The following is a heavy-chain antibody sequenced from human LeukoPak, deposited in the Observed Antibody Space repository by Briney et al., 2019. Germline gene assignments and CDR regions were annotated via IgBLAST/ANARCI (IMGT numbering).Heavy chain of an antibody. D-gene: IGHD5-18*01. CDR2: IWYDGSNK. Sequence: GGSLRLSCAASGFTFSTYGMHWVRQAPGKGLEWVAVIWYDGSNKYYAGSVKGRFTISRDNSKNTLFLQMNSLRAEDTAVYYCAREDTAMVMGYWGQGALVTVSS. CDR3: AREDTAMVMGY. V-gene: IGHV3-33*01. J-gene: IGHJ4*02. CDR1: GFTFSTYG.